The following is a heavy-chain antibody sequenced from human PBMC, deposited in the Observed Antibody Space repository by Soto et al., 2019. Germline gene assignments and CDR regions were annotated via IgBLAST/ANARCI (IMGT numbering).Heavy chain of an antibody. CDR2: ISGSGGST. Sequence: PGGSLSLSCAASGFPFSSYSMSWVRQAPGKGLEWVSAISGSGGSTYYADSVKGRFTISRDNSKNTLYLQMNSLRAEDTAVYYCAKGSVWGSYRYTPGWFDPWGQGTLVTVSS. CDR1: GFPFSSYS. CDR3: AKGSVWGSYRYTPGWFDP. D-gene: IGHD3-16*02. V-gene: IGHV3-23*01. J-gene: IGHJ5*02.